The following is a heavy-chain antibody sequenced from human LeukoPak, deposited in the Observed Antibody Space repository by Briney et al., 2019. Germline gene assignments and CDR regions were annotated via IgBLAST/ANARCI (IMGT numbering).Heavy chain of an antibody. J-gene: IGHJ5*02. V-gene: IGHV1-18*01. CDR3: ARGSNYYGSGNYYAFDP. Sequence: SVKVSCKASGYTFTSYSINWVRQAPGQGLEWMGWITSYNGNTNYAHKLQGRATMTTDTSTSTAYMELRSLRSDDTAVYYCARGSNYYGSGNYYAFDPWGQGTLVTVSS. CDR1: GYTFTSYS. D-gene: IGHD3-10*01. CDR2: ITSYNGNT.